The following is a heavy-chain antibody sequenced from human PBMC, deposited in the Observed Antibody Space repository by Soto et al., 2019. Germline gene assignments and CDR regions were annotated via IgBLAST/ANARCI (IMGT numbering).Heavy chain of an antibody. V-gene: IGHV3-9*01. CDR1: GFTFDDYA. CDR2: ISWNSGSI. J-gene: IGHJ6*03. CDR3: AKGRLDYYGSGSYPYYYYYMDV. Sequence: GGSLRLSCAASGFTFDDYAMHWVRQAPGKGLEWVSGISWNSGSIGYADSVKGRFTISRENAKNSLYLQMNSLRAEDTALYYCAKGRLDYYGSGSYPYYYYYMDVWGKGTTVTVSS. D-gene: IGHD3-10*01.